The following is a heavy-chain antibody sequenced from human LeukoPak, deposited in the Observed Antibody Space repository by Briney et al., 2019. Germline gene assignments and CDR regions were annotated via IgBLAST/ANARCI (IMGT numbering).Heavy chain of an antibody. CDR3: ASRALRYCTNGVCHTLYYYYYMDV. Sequence: GSSVKVSCKASGGTFSSYAISWVRQAPGQGLEWMGGIIPIFGTANYAQKFQGRVTITTDESTSTAYMELSSLRSGDTAVYYCASRALRYCTNGVCHTLYYYYYMDVWGKGTTVTVSS. D-gene: IGHD2-8*01. CDR1: GGTFSSYA. J-gene: IGHJ6*03. CDR2: IIPIFGTA. V-gene: IGHV1-69*05.